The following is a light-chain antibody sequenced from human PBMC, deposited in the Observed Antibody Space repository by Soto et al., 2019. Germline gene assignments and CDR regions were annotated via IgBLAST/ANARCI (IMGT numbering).Light chain of an antibody. CDR2: TTS. CDR3: QQLYDYPIT. CDR1: QSVASSC. V-gene: IGKV3-20*01. Sequence: EIVLTQSPGTLSLSPGERATLSCTASQSVASSCLAWYQRKPGQAPRLLIHTTSIRATDIPDRFSGSGSGTDFTLTISRLEPEDSAVYYCQQLYDYPITFGPGTKVDVK. J-gene: IGKJ3*01.